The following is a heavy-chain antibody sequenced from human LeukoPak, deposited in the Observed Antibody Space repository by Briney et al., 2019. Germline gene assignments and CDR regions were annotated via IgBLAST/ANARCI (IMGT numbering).Heavy chain of an antibody. J-gene: IGHJ3*02. D-gene: IGHD2-15*01. CDR2: VYYSGST. V-gene: IGHV4-34*01. CDR3: ARRGLYCSGGSCYSHAFDI. Sequence: SETLSLTCAVYGGSFSGYYWSWIRQPPGKGLEWIGFVYYSGSTYYNPSLKSRVTISVDTSKNQFSLKLSSVTAADTAVYYCARRGLYCSGGSCYSHAFDIWGQGTMVTVSS. CDR1: GGSFSGYY.